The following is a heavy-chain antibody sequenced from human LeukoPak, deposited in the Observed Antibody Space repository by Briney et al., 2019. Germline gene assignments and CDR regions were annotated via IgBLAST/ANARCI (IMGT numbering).Heavy chain of an antibody. CDR3: ARDRRDGYCLGH. CDR1: GFTVSSSY. V-gene: IGHV3-66*01. D-gene: IGHD2-2*03. CDR2: MYSGGTT. J-gene: IGHJ4*02. Sequence: GGSLRLSCTGSGFTVSSSYMSWVRQTPGKGLEWVSVMYSGGTTYYADSVKGRFTISRNSSKNTVNLQMNSLRAEDTAVYYCARDRRDGYCLGHWGQGTLVTVSS.